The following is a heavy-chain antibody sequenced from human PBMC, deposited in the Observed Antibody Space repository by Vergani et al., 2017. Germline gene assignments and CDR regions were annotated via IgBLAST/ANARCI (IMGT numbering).Heavy chain of an antibody. CDR1: GFTFSSYA. Sequence: VQLVESGGGVVTPGRSLRLSCADSGFTFSSYAMHCVRQATGQGLEWVAVISYDGSNKYYADSVKGRFTISRDNSQNTLYLQMNSLRAEDTAVYYCARDLSVRDFDYWGQGTLVTVSS. V-gene: IGHV3-30-3*01. CDR2: ISYDGSNK. CDR3: ARDLSVRDFDY. J-gene: IGHJ4*02. D-gene: IGHD6-19*01.